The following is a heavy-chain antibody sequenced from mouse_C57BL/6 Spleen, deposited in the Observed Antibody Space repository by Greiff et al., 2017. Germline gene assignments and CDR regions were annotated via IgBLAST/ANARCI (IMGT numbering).Heavy chain of an antibody. Sequence: QVQLQQSGAELVKPGASVKISCKASGYAFSSYWLNWVKQRPGKGLEWIGQIYPGDGDTNYNGKFKGKATLTADKSSSTAYMQLSSLTAEDSAVYFCARQTGTVYFDYWGQGTTLTVSS. V-gene: IGHV1-80*01. D-gene: IGHD4-1*01. CDR1: GYAFSSYW. J-gene: IGHJ2*01. CDR2: IYPGDGDT. CDR3: ARQTGTVYFDY.